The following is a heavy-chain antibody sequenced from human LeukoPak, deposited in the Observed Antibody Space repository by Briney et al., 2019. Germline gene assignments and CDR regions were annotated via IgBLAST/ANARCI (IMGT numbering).Heavy chain of an antibody. Sequence: GGSLRLSCAASGFTLSSYAMGWVRQAPGKGLEWGSAISGSGGSTYYADPVKGRFAISRDNSKNTLFLQMNSLRAGDTAVYYCAKDPGGCWGQGTLVTVSS. CDR1: GFTLSSYA. V-gene: IGHV3-23*01. J-gene: IGHJ4*02. D-gene: IGHD3-10*01. CDR2: ISGSGGST. CDR3: AKDPGGC.